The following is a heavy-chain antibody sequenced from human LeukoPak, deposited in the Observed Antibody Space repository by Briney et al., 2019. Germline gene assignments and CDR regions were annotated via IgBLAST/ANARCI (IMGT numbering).Heavy chain of an antibody. D-gene: IGHD3-22*01. CDR2: INPNSGGT. J-gene: IGHJ1*01. V-gene: IGHV1-2*02. CDR3: ARAPDYDSSGYYYGH. Sequence: ASVKVSCKASGYTFTGYYMHWVRQAPGQGLGWMGWINPNSGGTNYAQKFQGRVTMTRDTSISTAYMELSGLRSDDTAVYYCARAPDYDSSGYYYGHWGQGTLVTVSS. CDR1: GYTFTGYY.